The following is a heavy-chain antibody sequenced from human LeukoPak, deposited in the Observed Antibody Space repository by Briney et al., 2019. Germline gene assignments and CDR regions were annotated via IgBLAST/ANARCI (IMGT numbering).Heavy chain of an antibody. CDR3: AREITLRGVLDY. CDR1: GFTFSSYS. J-gene: IGHJ4*02. Sequence: GGSLRLSCAASGFTFSSYSMNWVRQAPGKGLEWVSSISSSSSYIYYADSVKGRFTISRDNAKNSLYLQMNSLRAEDTAVYYCAREITLRGVLDYWGQGTLFTVSS. D-gene: IGHD3-10*01. V-gene: IGHV3-21*01. CDR2: ISSSSSYI.